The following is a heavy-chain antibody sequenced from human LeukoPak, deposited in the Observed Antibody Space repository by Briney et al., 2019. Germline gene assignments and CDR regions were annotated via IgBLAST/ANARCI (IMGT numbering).Heavy chain of an antibody. J-gene: IGHJ3*02. Sequence: GGSLRLSCVGSGFTIHDHAMHWVRQAPGKGLEWVSGIDWNSGRIGYADSVKGRFTISRDNAKNSLYLQMNSLRAEDTAVYYCAKDGRNWGDAFDIWGQGTMVTVSS. V-gene: IGHV3-9*01. CDR1: GFTIHDHA. D-gene: IGHD7-27*01. CDR2: IDWNSGRI. CDR3: AKDGRNWGDAFDI.